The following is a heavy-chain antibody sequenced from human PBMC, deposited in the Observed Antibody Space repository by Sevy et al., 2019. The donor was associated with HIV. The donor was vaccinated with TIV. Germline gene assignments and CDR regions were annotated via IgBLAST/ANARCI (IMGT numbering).Heavy chain of an antibody. CDR3: ANKRGYSHGPFDY. Sequence: SETLSLTCTVSGGSINSSDSYWSWIRQPPGKGLEWIGYIHFSAGTYYNPFLKSRVAMSVDTSERQFSLRLSFMTAADTAVYYCANKRGYSHGPFDYWGQGALVTVSS. CDR2: IHFSAGT. CDR1: GGSINSSDSY. D-gene: IGHD5-12*01. V-gene: IGHV4-30-4*01. J-gene: IGHJ4*02.